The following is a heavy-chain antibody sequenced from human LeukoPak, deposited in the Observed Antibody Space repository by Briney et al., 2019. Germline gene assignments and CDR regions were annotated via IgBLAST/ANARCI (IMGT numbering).Heavy chain of an antibody. CDR3: ARARAYYYYYYMDV. Sequence: SETLSLTCTVSGGSISSYYWSWIRQPPGKGLEWIGYIYTSGSTNYNPSLKSRVTISVDTSKNQFSLKLSSVTAADTAVYYCARARAYYYYYYMDVWGKGTTVTVS. J-gene: IGHJ6*03. V-gene: IGHV4-4*09. CDR1: GGSISSYY. CDR2: IYTSGST.